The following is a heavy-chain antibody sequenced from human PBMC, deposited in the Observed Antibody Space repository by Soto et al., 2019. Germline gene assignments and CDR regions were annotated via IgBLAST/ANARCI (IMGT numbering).Heavy chain of an antibody. V-gene: IGHV4-59*01. J-gene: IGHJ6*02. CDR1: GDSISSYY. CDR2: IYDSGRT. D-gene: IGHD3-10*01. CDR3: ARGTIPYYYYGMDA. Sequence: PSETLSLTCTVSGDSISSYYWTWIRQPPGEGLEWIGYIYDSGRTYYNPSLKSRVTISVDTSKNQFSLRLSSVSAADTAVYYCARGTIPYYYYGMDAWGQGATVTVSS.